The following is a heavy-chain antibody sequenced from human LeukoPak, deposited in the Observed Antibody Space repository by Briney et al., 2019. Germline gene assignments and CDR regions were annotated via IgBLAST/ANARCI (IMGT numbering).Heavy chain of an antibody. D-gene: IGHD5-24*01. J-gene: IGHJ3*02. Sequence: GGSLRLSCAASGFTFSSYAMSWVRQAPGKGLEWVSGISWNSGSIGYADSVKGRFTISRDNAKNSLYLQMNSLRAEDTALYYCAKDVEMATISAFDIWGQGTMVTVSS. CDR3: AKDVEMATISAFDI. CDR1: GFTFSSYA. V-gene: IGHV3-9*01. CDR2: ISWNSGSI.